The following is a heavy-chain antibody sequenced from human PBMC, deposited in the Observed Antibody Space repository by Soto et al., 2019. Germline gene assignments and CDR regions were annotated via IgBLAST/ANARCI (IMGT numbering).Heavy chain of an antibody. V-gene: IGHV3-73*01. Sequence: PGGSLILSCAASGFTFSGSAMHWVRQASGKGLEWVGRIRSKANSYATAYAASVKGRFTISRDDSKNTAYLQMNSLKTEDTAVYYCTTPRDFWSGYLNYYYGMDVWGQGTTVTVSS. J-gene: IGHJ6*02. CDR1: GFTFSGSA. CDR2: IRSKANSYAT. CDR3: TTPRDFWSGYLNYYYGMDV. D-gene: IGHD3-3*01.